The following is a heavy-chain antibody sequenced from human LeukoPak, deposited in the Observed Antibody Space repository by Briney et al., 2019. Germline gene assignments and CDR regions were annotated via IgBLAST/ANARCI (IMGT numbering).Heavy chain of an antibody. CDR2: INPSGGST. CDR3: ARGVLTIFGVVVPDYYYYYMDV. D-gene: IGHD3-3*01. CDR1: GYTFTSYY. J-gene: IGHJ6*03. V-gene: IGHV1-46*01. Sequence: VASVKVSRKASGYTFTSYYMHWVRQAPGQGLEWMGIINPSGGSTSYAQKFQGRVTMTRDTSTSTVYMELSSLRSEDTAVYYCARGVLTIFGVVVPDYYYYYMDVWGKGTTVTVSS.